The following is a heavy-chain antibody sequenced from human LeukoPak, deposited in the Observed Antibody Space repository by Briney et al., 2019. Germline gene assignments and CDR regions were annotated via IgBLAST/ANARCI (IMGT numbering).Heavy chain of an antibody. Sequence: SGGSPRLSCAASGFTFSSYAMSWVRQAPGKGLEWVSAISGSGGSTYYADSVKGRFTISRDNSKNTLYLQMNSLRAEDTAVYYCAKDYDSSGYYPYWGQGTLVTVSS. CDR3: AKDYDSSGYYPY. CDR1: GFTFSSYA. J-gene: IGHJ4*02. CDR2: ISGSGGST. D-gene: IGHD3-22*01. V-gene: IGHV3-23*01.